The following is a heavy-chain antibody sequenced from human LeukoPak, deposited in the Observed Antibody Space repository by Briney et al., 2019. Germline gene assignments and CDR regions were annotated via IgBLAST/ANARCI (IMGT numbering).Heavy chain of an antibody. V-gene: IGHV4-39*01. J-gene: IGHJ4*02. D-gene: IGHD6-13*01. CDR2: IYYSGST. CDR1: GGSISSSSYY. Sequence: PSETLSLTCTVSGGSISSSSYYWGWIRQPPGKGLERIGSIYYSGSTYYNPSLKSRVTISVDTSKNQFSLKLSSVTAADTAVYYCARHSSWYSRGVDYWGQGTLVTVSS. CDR3: ARHSSWYSRGVDY.